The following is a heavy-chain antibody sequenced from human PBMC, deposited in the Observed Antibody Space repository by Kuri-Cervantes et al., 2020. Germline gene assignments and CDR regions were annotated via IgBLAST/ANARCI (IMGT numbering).Heavy chain of an antibody. CDR2: ISSSSSTI. V-gene: IGHV3-48*01. Sequence: GESLKISCAASGFSFGSYRMNWVRQAPGKGLEWVSYISSSSSTIYYADSVKGRFTISRDNAKNSLYLQMNSLRVEDTAVYYCARVGSDYYDSSGYYWASYMDVWGKGTTVTVSS. CDR1: GFSFGSYR. J-gene: IGHJ6*03. D-gene: IGHD3-22*01. CDR3: ARVGSDYYDSSGYYWASYMDV.